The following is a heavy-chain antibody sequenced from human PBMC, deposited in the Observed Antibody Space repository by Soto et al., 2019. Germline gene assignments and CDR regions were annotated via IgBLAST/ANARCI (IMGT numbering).Heavy chain of an antibody. J-gene: IGHJ5*02. V-gene: IGHV4-39*01. Sequence: QLQLQESGPGLVKPSETLSLTCTVSGGSISSSSYFWGWIRQPPGKGLEWIGSIYYSGSTYYNPSLKSRVPVSGDPSKNQFSLKLSSLTAADTAVYYCARHPSDFWFDPWGQGTLVTVSS. CDR1: GGSISSSSYF. D-gene: IGHD2-21*02. CDR2: IYYSGST. CDR3: ARHPSDFWFDP.